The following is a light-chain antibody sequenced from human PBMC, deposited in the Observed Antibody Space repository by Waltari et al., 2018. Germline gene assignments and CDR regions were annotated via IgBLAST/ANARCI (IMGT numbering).Light chain of an antibody. CDR1: QSVSSY. V-gene: IGKV3-11*01. CDR3: QQRTKWPNT. J-gene: IGKJ2*01. CDR2: DAS. Sequence: EIVLTQSPATLSYSPGERSTLSCRASQSVSSYLAWYRLKPGQAPRLLIYDASKRATGIPARFSGSGSGTDFTLTISSLEPEDFAVYYCQQRTKWPNTFGQGTKLEMK.